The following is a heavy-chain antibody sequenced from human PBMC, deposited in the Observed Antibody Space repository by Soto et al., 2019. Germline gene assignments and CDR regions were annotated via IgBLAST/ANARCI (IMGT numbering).Heavy chain of an antibody. CDR2: IYYSGGT. CDR3: ARTLPAAISGMDV. J-gene: IGHJ6*02. CDR1: GGSISSGDYY. Sequence: TLSLTCTVSGGSISSGDYYWSWIRQPPGKGLEWIGYIYYSGGTYYNPSLKSRVTISVDTSKNQFSLKLSSVTAADTAVYYCARTLPAAISGMDVWGQGTTVTVSS. D-gene: IGHD2-2*01. V-gene: IGHV4-30-4*01.